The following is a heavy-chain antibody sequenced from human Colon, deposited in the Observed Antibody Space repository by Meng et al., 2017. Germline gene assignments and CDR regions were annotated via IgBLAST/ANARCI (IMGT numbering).Heavy chain of an antibody. CDR1: GYTLSNYY. Sequence: VQLVESGAEVKKPGTSVKVSCKAFGYTLSNYYLHWVRQAPGQGLEWMGVSNPSGGGTNYAQKFQGRVTMTRDTSTSTVNMELSSLKSEDTAVYYCVREFTGGYFDYWGQGTLVTVSS. D-gene: IGHD3-10*01. CDR2: SNPSGGGT. CDR3: VREFTGGYFDY. V-gene: IGHV1-46*01. J-gene: IGHJ4*02.